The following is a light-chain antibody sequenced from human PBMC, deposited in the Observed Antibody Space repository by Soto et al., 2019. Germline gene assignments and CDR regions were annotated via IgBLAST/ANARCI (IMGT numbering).Light chain of an antibody. V-gene: IGLV2-14*02. J-gene: IGLJ1*01. Sequence: QSALTQPASVSGSLGQSITISCTGTSSDVGSYNLVSWYQQHPGKAPKLLIYGNSNRPSGVPDRFSGSKSGTSASLAITGLQAEDEADYYCQSYDSSLSGYVFGTGTKLTVL. CDR1: SSDVGSYNL. CDR3: QSYDSSLSGYV. CDR2: GNS.